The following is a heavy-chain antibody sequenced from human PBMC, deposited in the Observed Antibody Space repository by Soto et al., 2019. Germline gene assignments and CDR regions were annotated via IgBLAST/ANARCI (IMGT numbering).Heavy chain of an antibody. Sequence: EVQLVESGGGLVKPGGSLRLSCAASGFTFSNGWMRWVRQAPGKGLEWVGRIKGKSAGGIPDYSAPVKGRFTSSRDESKDTLYPQMNSKKTEDTAVYYCATDATPTFCDGGAGDSEQTKSHDSWGQGTLVTVSS. D-gene: IGHD3-16*01. CDR2: IKGKSAGGIP. J-gene: IGHJ5*01. V-gene: IGHV3-15*01. CDR3: ATDATPTFCDGGAGDSEQTKSHDS. CDR1: GFTFSNGW.